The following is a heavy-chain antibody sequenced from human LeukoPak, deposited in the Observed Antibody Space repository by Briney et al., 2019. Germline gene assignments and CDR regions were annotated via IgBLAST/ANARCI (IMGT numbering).Heavy chain of an antibody. CDR1: GFTVSSHY. CDR3: ARGYDSGGYN. CDR2: IYSGGTT. V-gene: IGHV3-66*01. D-gene: IGHD3-22*01. J-gene: IGHJ4*01. Sequence: GGSLRLSCAASGFTVSSHYMSWVRQAPGKGLEWVSIIYSGGTTYYADSVKGRFTISRDNSKNTLYLQMNSLRAEDTAVYYCARGYDSGGYNWGHGTLFTVSS.